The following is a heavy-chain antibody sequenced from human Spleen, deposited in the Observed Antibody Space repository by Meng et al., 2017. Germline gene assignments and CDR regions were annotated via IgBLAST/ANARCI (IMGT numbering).Heavy chain of an antibody. CDR1: GYSISSGYY. CDR2: IYHSGST. V-gene: IGHV4-38-2*02. J-gene: IGHJ6*02. CDR3: ARDRGSIAAWYYYYYGMDV. Sequence: GSLRLSCTVFGYSISSGYYWGWIRQPPGKGLEWIGSIYHSGSTYYNPSLKSRVTISVDTSKNQFSLKLSSVTAADTAVYYCARDRGSIAAWYYYYYGMDVWGQGTTGTVSS. D-gene: IGHD6-13*01.